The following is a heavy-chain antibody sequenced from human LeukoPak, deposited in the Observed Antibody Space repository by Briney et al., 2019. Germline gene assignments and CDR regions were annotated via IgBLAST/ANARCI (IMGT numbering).Heavy chain of an antibody. CDR2: ISSSSSYI. J-gene: IGHJ4*02. D-gene: IGHD3-3*01. Sequence: GGSLRLSCAASGFTFSSYSMNWVRQAPGKGLEWVSSISSSSSYIYYADSVKGRFTISRDNAKNSLYLQMNSLRAEDTAVYYCARGLRFLEWLSYPFDYWGQGTLVTVSS. CDR1: GFTFSSYS. V-gene: IGHV3-21*01. CDR3: ARGLRFLEWLSYPFDY.